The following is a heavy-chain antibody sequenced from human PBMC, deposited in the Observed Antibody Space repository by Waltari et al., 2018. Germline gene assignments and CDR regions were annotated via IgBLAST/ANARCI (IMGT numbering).Heavy chain of an antibody. CDR3: ARGHRYCSSTSCRSLYNWFDP. J-gene: IGHJ5*02. D-gene: IGHD2-2*01. Sequence: QVQLQQWGAGLLKPSETLSLTCAVYGGSFSGYYWSWIRQPPWNGLEWIGEINHSGSTNYNPSLKSRVTISVDTSKNQFSLKLSSVTAADTAVYYCARGHRYCSSTSCRSLYNWFDPWGQGTLVTVSS. CDR2: INHSGST. V-gene: IGHV4-34*01. CDR1: GGSFSGYY.